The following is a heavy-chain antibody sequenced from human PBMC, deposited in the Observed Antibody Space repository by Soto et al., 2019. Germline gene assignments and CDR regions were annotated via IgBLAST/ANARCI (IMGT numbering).Heavy chain of an antibody. D-gene: IGHD2-2*01. J-gene: IGHJ5*02. CDR3: ARVPDR. V-gene: IGHV4-30-2*01. Sequence: QLQLQESGSGLVKPSQTLSLTCAVSGGSISSGGYSWSWIRQPPGKGLEWIGYIDHSGSPNYNPSHERRVTISVDRSQNQFSLKLSPVTAADTAVHYCARVPDRWGQGTLVTVSS. CDR2: IDHSGSP. CDR1: GGSISSGGYS.